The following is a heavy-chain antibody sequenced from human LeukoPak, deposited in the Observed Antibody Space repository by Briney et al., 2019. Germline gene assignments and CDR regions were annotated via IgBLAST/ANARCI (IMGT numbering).Heavy chain of an antibody. CDR2: VNLQGST. V-gene: IGHV4/OR15-8*01. J-gene: IGHJ4*02. CDR3: AREGGPYRPPDY. CDR1: GGSITNTNY. Sequence: SETLSLTCGVSGGSITNTNYWTWVRPPPGKGLEWIGEVNLQGSTNYNPSLMGRVAIAVDTSENHISLQLTSVTAADTAVYYCAREGGPYRPPDYSGQGTLVTVSS.